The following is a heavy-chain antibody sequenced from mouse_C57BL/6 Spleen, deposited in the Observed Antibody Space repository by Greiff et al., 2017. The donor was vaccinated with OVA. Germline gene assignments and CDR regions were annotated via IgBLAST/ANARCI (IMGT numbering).Heavy chain of an antibody. Sequence: EVKLQESGPGLVKPSQSLSLTCSVTGYSITSGYYWNWIRQFPGNKLEWMGYISYDGSNNYNPSLKNRISITRDTSKNQFFLKLNSVTTEDTATYYGLLLRSYYFDYWGQGTTLTVSS. J-gene: IGHJ2*01. D-gene: IGHD1-1*01. V-gene: IGHV3-6*01. CDR1: GYSITSGYY. CDR3: LLLRSYYFDY. CDR2: ISYDGSN.